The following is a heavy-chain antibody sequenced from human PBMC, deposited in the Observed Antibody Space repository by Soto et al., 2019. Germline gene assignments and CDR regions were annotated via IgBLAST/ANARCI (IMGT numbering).Heavy chain of an antibody. V-gene: IGHV1-18*01. D-gene: IGHD3-3*01. Sequence: ASVKVSFKASGYTFTSYGISWVRQAPGQGLEWMGWISAYNGNTNYAQKLQGRVTMTTDTSTSTAYMELRSLRSDDTAVYYCSRTFGMGYDFWSGSLYYFDYWGQGTLVTVPQ. CDR3: SRTFGMGYDFWSGSLYYFDY. CDR2: ISAYNGNT. CDR1: GYTFTSYG. J-gene: IGHJ4*02.